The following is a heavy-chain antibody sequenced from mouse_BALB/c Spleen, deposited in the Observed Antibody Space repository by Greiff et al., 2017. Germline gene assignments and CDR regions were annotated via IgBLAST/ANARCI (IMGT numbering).Heavy chain of an antibody. D-gene: IGHD1-1*01. CDR2: ISSGSSTI. Sequence: DVKLVESGGGLVQPGGSMKLSCAASGFTFSSFGMHWVRQAPEKGLEWVAYISSGSSTIYYADTVKGRFTISRDNPKNTLFLQMTSLRSEDTAMYYCARRGYYGSSPYYYAMDYWGQGTSVTVSS. CDR1: GFTFSSFG. J-gene: IGHJ4*01. V-gene: IGHV5-17*02. CDR3: ARRGYYGSSPYYYAMDY.